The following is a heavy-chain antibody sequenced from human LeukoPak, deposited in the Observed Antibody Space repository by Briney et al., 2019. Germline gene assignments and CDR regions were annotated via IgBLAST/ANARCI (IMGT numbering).Heavy chain of an antibody. V-gene: IGHV3-21*01. CDR1: GFTFSSYW. D-gene: IGHD2-2*02. Sequence: GGSLRLSCAASGFTFSSYWMSWVRQAPGKGLEWVSSISSSSSYIYYADSVKGRFTISRDNAKNSLYLQMNSLRAEDTAVYYCARTYCSSTSCYINLVDYWGQGTLVTVSS. CDR3: ARTYCSSTSCYINLVDY. J-gene: IGHJ4*02. CDR2: ISSSSSYI.